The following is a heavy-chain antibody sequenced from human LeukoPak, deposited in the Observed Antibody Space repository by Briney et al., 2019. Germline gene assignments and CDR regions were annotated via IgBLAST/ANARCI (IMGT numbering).Heavy chain of an antibody. Sequence: KSSETLSLTCTVSGGSISSSSYYWGWIRQPPGTGLEWIGSIYYSGSTYYNPSLKSRVTISVDTSKNQFSLKLSSVTAAGTAVYYCAREDYYGSGSYFPIDYWGQGTLVTVSS. V-gene: IGHV4-39*07. D-gene: IGHD3-10*01. CDR1: GGSISSSSYY. J-gene: IGHJ4*02. CDR3: AREDYYGSGSYFPIDY. CDR2: IYYSGST.